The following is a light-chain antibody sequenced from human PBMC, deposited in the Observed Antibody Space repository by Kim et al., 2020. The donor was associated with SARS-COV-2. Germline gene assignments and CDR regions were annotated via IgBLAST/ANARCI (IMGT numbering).Light chain of an antibody. J-gene: IGLJ3*02. CDR2: NDS. CDR3: QAWDNNNGV. Sequence: SGSPGQTASITCSGDRLGDKYASWYQQKPGQSPVLVIYNDSRRPSGIPERFSGSNSGNTATLTISGTQAIDEADYYCQAWDNNNGVFGGGTKLTVL. CDR1: RLGDKY. V-gene: IGLV3-1*01.